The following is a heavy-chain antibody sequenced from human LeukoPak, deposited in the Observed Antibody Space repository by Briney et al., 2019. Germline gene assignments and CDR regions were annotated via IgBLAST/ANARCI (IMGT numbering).Heavy chain of an antibody. V-gene: IGHV7-4-1*02. Sequence: ASVKVSCKASGYTFTSYAMNWVRQAPGQGLEWMGWINTNTGNPTYAQGFTGRFVFSLDTSVSTAYLQISSLKAEVTAVYYCARGYCSGGSCRLFDYWGQGTLVTVSS. D-gene: IGHD2-15*01. CDR2: INTNTGNP. CDR3: ARGYCSGGSCRLFDY. CDR1: GYTFTSYA. J-gene: IGHJ4*02.